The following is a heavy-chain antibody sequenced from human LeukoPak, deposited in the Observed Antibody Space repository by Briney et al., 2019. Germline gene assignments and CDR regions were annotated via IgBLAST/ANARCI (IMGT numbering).Heavy chain of an antibody. V-gene: IGHV5-51*01. Sequence: GESLKISCKGSGYSFTSYWIGWVRQMPGKGLEWMGIIYPGDSDTRYSPSFQGQVTISADKSISTAYLQWSSLKASDTAMYYCARTYYYDSSGYYPLYYYYMDVWGKGTTVTVSS. CDR3: ARTYYYDSSGYYPLYYYYMDV. D-gene: IGHD3-22*01. CDR1: GYSFTSYW. J-gene: IGHJ6*03. CDR2: IYPGDSDT.